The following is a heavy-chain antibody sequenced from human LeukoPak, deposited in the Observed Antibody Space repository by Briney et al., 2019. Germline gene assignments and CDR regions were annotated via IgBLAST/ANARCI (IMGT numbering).Heavy chain of an antibody. V-gene: IGHV3-7*03. J-gene: IGHJ6*02. CDR2: INHNGNVN. Sequence: GGSLRLSCAASGFTFSSYWINWARQAPGKGLEWVASINHNGNVNYYVDSVKGRFTISRDNAKNSLYLQMSNLRAEDTAVYFCAWGGGLDVWGQGATVTVSS. CDR1: GFTFSSYW. D-gene: IGHD3-16*01. CDR3: AWGGGLDV.